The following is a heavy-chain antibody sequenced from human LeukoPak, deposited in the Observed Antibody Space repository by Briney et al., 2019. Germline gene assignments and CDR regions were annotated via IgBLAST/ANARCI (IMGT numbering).Heavy chain of an antibody. Sequence: GGSLRLSCAASGFTFSSYAMHWVRQAPGKGLEWVAVISYDGSNKYYADSVKGRFTISRDNSKNTLYLQMNSLRAEDTAVYYCAREAGSGSLYYYYGMDVWGQGTTVTVSS. CDR3: AREAGSGSLYYYYGMDV. J-gene: IGHJ6*02. CDR2: ISYDGSNK. V-gene: IGHV3-30-3*01. CDR1: GFTFSSYA. D-gene: IGHD1-26*01.